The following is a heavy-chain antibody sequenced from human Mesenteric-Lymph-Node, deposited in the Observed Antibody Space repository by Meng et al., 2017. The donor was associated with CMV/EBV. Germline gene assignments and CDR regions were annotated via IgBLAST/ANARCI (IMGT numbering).Heavy chain of an antibody. CDR3: ARTKWELPDYYGMDV. CDR2: IKQDGSEK. CDR1: GFTFSSYW. J-gene: IGHJ6*02. V-gene: IGHV3-7*01. Sequence: GGSLRLSCAASGFTFSSYWMSWVRQAPGKGLEWVANIKQDGSEKYYVDSVKGRFTISRDNAKNSLYLQMNSLRAEDTAVYYCARTKWELPDYYGMDVWGQGTTVTVSS. D-gene: IGHD1-26*01.